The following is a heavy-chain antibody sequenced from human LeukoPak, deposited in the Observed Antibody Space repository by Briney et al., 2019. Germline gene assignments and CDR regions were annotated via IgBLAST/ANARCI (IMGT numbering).Heavy chain of an antibody. CDR3: GREGIAAAIDY. CDR1: GFTFSSYA. V-gene: IGHV3-30*04. J-gene: IGHJ4*02. D-gene: IGHD6-13*01. CDR2: MSSDGSSK. Sequence: PGRSLRLSCAASGFTFSSYAMYWVRQAPGKGLEWVAVMSSDGSSKYYADSVKGRFTISRDNSKNTLYLQMNSLRAEDTAVYYCGREGIAAAIDYWGQGTLVTVSS.